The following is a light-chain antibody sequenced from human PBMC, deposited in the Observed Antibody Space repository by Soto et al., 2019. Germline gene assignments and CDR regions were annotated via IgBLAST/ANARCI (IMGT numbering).Light chain of an antibody. CDR2: GAS. CDR1: QSFTSSY. CDR3: QQYGSSPLVT. V-gene: IGKV3-20*01. Sequence: EVVLTQSPGTLSLSPGERATLSCRASQSFTSSYLAWYQQKLGQAPSLLIYGASNRATGIPDRFSGSRSGTDFTLPISRVEPEDSAVYYCQQYGSSPLVTFGRGTRLEIK. J-gene: IGKJ5*01.